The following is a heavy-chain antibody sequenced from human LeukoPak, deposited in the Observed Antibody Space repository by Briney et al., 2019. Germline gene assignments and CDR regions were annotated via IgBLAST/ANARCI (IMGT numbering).Heavy chain of an antibody. CDR1: GFTFSSYA. CDR2: ISGTGGRT. Sequence: PGGSLRLSCAASGFTFSSYAMSWVRKAPGKGLEWVSAISGTGGRTYYADSVKGRFTISRDNSKNTLYLQMNSLRAEDTAVYYCARDVVGATYFDWGQGTLVTVSS. V-gene: IGHV3-23*01. D-gene: IGHD1-26*01. CDR3: ARDVVGATYFD. J-gene: IGHJ4*02.